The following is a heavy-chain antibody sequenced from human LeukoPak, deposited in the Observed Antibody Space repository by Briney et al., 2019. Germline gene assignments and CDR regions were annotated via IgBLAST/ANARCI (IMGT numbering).Heavy chain of an antibody. CDR1: GGSISSSSYY. J-gene: IGHJ4*02. CDR3: ARAFSRDGSGSYPYDY. Sequence: PSETLSLTCTVSGGSISSSSYYWGWIRQPPGKGLEWIWYIYYSGSTYYNPSLKSRVTISVDTSKNQFSLKLSSVTAADTAVYYCARAFSRDGSGSYPYDYWGQGTLVTVSS. D-gene: IGHD3-10*01. V-gene: IGHV4-31*03. CDR2: IYYSGST.